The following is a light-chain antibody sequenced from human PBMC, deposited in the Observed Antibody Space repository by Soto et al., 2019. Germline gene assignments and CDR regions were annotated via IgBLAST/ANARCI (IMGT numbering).Light chain of an antibody. CDR1: SSDVGAYDF. CDR3: SSYAGSNNLYV. J-gene: IGLJ1*01. CDR2: DVT. Sequence: QSALTQPASVSGSPGQSITISCTGTSSDVGAYDFVSWYQHSPGKAPKLVTFDVTHRPPGISDRFSGSKSANTASLTISGLQAADEAFYYCSSYAGSNNLYVFGTGTQLTVL. V-gene: IGLV2-14*01.